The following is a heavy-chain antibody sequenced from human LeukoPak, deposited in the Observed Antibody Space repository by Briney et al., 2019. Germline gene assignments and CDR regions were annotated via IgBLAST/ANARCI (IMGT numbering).Heavy chain of an antibody. CDR1: GFTFSSYE. CDR3: AKEIWARGYSFSSGDY. J-gene: IGHJ4*02. D-gene: IGHD5-18*01. V-gene: IGHV3-48*03. CDR2: ISSSGSTI. Sequence: GGSLRLSCAASGFTFSSYEMNWVRQAPGKGLEWVSYISSSGSTIYYADSVKGRFTISRDNSKNTLYLQMNSLRAEDTAVYYCAKEIWARGYSFSSGDYWGQGTLVTVSS.